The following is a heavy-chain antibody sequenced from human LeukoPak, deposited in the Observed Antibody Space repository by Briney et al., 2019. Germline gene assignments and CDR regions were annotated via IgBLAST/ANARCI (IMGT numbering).Heavy chain of an antibody. Sequence: ASVKVSCKASGYTFTGYYMHWVRQAPGQGLEWMGWINPNSGGTNYAQKFQGWVTMTRDTSISTAYMELSRLRSDDTAVYYCARARTRGYSGYDYVYWGQGTLVTVSS. J-gene: IGHJ4*02. CDR3: ARARTRGYSGYDYVY. V-gene: IGHV1-2*04. D-gene: IGHD5-12*01. CDR2: INPNSGGT. CDR1: GYTFTGYY.